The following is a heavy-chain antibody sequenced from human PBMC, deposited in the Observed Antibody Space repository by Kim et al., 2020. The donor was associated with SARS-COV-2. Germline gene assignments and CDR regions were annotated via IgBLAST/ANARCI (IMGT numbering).Heavy chain of an antibody. CDR3: ARDFRDPGDYYYGMDV. CDR2: IIPILGIA. CDR1: GGTFSSYA. J-gene: IGHJ6*02. Sequence: SVKVSCKASGGTFSSYAISWVRQAPGQGLEWMGRIIPILGIANYAQKFQGRVTITADKSTSTAYMELSSLRSEDTAVYYCARDFRDPGDYYYGMDVWGQGTTVTVSS. D-gene: IGHD3-10*01. V-gene: IGHV1-69*04.